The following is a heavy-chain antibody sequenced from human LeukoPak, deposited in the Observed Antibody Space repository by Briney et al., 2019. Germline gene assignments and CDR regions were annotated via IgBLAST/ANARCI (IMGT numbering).Heavy chain of an antibody. Sequence: GGSLRLSCAASGFTVSSNYMSWVRQAPGKGLEWISVIYSGGSTYYADSVKDRFTISRDNSKNKLYLNLNSLRAGDTAVYYCARGKVMVVTATYYFDYWGQGTLVTVSS. CDR1: GFTVSSNY. CDR3: ARGKVMVVTATYYFDY. CDR2: IYSGGST. D-gene: IGHD2-21*02. V-gene: IGHV3-53*01. J-gene: IGHJ4*02.